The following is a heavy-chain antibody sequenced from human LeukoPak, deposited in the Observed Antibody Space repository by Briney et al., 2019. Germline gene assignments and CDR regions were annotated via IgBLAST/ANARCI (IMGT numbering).Heavy chain of an antibody. J-gene: IGHJ4*02. Sequence: QSGGSLRLSCAASGFTFSNYGMHWVRQAPGKGLEWVAVISYDGNNQYYADSLKGRFTISRDNSKNTLYLEMNSLTAEDTAVYYCAKCRIIAAAFGFFDYWGQGTLVTVSS. D-gene: IGHD2-15*01. CDR1: GFTFSNYG. V-gene: IGHV3-30*18. CDR2: ISYDGNNQ. CDR3: AKCRIIAAAFGFFDY.